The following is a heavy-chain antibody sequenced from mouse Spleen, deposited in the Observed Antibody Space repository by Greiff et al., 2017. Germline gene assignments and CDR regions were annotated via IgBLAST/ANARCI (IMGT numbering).Heavy chain of an antibody. Sequence: EVMLVESGGGLVKPGGSLKLSCAASGFTFSDYGMHWVRQAPEKGLEWVAYISSGSSTIYYADTVKGRFTISRDNAKNTLFLQMTSLRSEDTAMFYCARFVRRGGGFDYWVQGTTLTVSS. CDR2: ISSGSSTI. CDR1: GFTFSDYG. J-gene: IGHJ2*01. V-gene: IGHV5-17*01. CDR3: ARFVRRGGGFDY.